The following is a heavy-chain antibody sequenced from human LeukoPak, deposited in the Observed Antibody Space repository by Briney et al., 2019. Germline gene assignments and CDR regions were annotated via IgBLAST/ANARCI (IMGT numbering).Heavy chain of an antibody. J-gene: IGHJ4*02. V-gene: IGHV1-2*02. CDR3: ARGGELWELPTY. D-gene: IGHD1-26*01. Sequence: ASVKVSCKASGYTFTVYHMQWVRQAPGQGLEWMGWINPNSGGTNYAQKFQGRVTMTRDTSISTAYMELSRLRSDDTAVYYCARGGELWELPTYWGQGTLVTVSS. CDR1: GYTFTVYH. CDR2: INPNSGGT.